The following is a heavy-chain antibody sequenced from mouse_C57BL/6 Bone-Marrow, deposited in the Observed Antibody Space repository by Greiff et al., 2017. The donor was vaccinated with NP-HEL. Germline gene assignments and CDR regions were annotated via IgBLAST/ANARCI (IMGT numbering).Heavy chain of an antibody. Sequence: EVHLVESGGGLVQPGGSLKLSCAASGFTFSDYYMYWVRQTPEKRLEWVAYISNGGGSTYYPDTVQGRFTISRDNAKNTLYLQMSRLKSEDTAMYYCARQGTVVARFYYAMDYWGQGTSVTVSS. CDR2: ISNGGGST. CDR3: ARQGTVVARFYYAMDY. D-gene: IGHD1-1*01. CDR1: GFTFSDYY. V-gene: IGHV5-12*01. J-gene: IGHJ4*01.